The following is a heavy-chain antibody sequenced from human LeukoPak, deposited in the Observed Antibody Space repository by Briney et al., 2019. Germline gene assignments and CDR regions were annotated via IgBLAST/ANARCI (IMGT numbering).Heavy chain of an antibody. J-gene: IGHJ3*02. CDR2: ISSSGSTI. V-gene: IGHV3-48*03. CDR3: ARIEGRRSFDI. CDR1: GFTFSSYE. Sequence: PGGSLRLSCAASGFTFSSYEMNWVRQAPGKGLEWVSYISSSGSTIYYADSVKGRFTISRDNAKNSLYLQMNSLRAEDTAVYYCARIEGRRSFDIWGQGTMVTVSS.